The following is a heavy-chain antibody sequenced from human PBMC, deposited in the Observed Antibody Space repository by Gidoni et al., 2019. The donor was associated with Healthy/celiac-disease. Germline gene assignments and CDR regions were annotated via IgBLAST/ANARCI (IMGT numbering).Heavy chain of an antibody. CDR2: INHSGST. Sequence: QVQLQQWGAGLLKPSETLSLTCAVYGGSFSGYYWSWIRQPPGKGLEWIGEINHSGSTNYNPSLKSRVTISVDTSKNQFSLKLSSVTAADTAVYYCARAYKTTRTYSSSWYPPYYYYYGMDVWGQGTTVTVSS. D-gene: IGHD6-13*01. J-gene: IGHJ6*02. CDR1: GGSFSGYY. CDR3: ARAYKTTRTYSSSWYPPYYYYYGMDV. V-gene: IGHV4-34*01.